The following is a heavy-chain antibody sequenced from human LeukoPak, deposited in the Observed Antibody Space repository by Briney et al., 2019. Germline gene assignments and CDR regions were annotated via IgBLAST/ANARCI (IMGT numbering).Heavy chain of an antibody. D-gene: IGHD4-23*01. V-gene: IGHV1-69*13. CDR2: IIPMFDSR. J-gene: IGHJ5*02. CDR1: GGTFRTNG. Sequence: ASVKVSCKASGGTFRTNGYTWVRQAPGQGLEWMGGIIPMFDSRSFAQKFQGRVTLTSDESGSTVYMELRNLTSEDTAIYYCAREANFAGNLNWFDPWGQGTLVTVSS. CDR3: AREANFAGNLNWFDP.